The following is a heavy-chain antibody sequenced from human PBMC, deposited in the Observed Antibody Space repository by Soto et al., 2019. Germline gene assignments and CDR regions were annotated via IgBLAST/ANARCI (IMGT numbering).Heavy chain of an antibody. CDR2: INADKGNT. J-gene: IGHJ6*02. CDR3: TYDPDV. D-gene: IGHD3-3*01. V-gene: IGHV1-3*01. Sequence: GASVKVSCKASVYKFNTYVIHWVRQAPGQRPEWMGWINADKGNTKYAQKFQDRVTITRDTSASTAYMELTSLRSEDTAVYYCTYDPDVWGPGNTVTVSS. CDR1: VYKFNTYV.